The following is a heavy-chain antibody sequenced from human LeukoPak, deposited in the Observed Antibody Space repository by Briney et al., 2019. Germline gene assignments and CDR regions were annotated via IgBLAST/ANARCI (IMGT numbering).Heavy chain of an antibody. CDR1: GFTFSSYA. J-gene: IGHJ4*02. V-gene: IGHV3-23*01. CDR2: TSGSGGST. Sequence: PGGSLRLSCAASGFTFSSYAMSWVRQAPGKGLEWVSATSGSGGSTYYADSVKGRFTISRDNSKNTLYLQMNSLRAEDTAVYYCAKVRRYYGSGSYYNRDYWGQGTLVTVSS. D-gene: IGHD3-10*01. CDR3: AKVRRYYGSGSYYNRDY.